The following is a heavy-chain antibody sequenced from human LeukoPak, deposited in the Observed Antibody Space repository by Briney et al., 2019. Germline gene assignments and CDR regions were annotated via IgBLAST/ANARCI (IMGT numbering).Heavy chain of an antibody. Sequence: GGSLRLSRAASGFTFDDYAMHWVRQAPGKGLEWVSGISWNSGSIGYADSVKGRFTISRDNAKNSLYLQMNSLRAEDTALYYCAKDIALNVDTAIPDYWGQGTLVTVSS. CDR2: ISWNSGSI. D-gene: IGHD5-18*01. V-gene: IGHV3-9*01. J-gene: IGHJ4*02. CDR1: GFTFDDYA. CDR3: AKDIALNVDTAIPDY.